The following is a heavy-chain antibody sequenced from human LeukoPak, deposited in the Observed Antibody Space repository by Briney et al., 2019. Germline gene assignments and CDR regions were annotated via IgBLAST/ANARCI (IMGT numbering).Heavy chain of an antibody. J-gene: IGHJ4*02. V-gene: IGHV3-30*02. D-gene: IGHD2-2*01. Sequence: PGGALRLSCAACGFTFSRYGMHWVRQAPAKGLDGVAFIQSDGSNKYYSDSVKGRFTISRDNSKNTLYLQMNSLRVEDTAVYYCATHCSGTSCHRDYWGQGTLVTVSS. CDR3: ATHCSGTSCHRDY. CDR1: GFTFSRYG. CDR2: IQSDGSNK.